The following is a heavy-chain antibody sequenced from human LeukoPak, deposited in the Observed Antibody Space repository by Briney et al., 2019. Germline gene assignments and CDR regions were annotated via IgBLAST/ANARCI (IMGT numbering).Heavy chain of an antibody. D-gene: IGHD5-12*01. J-gene: IGHJ4*02. Sequence: PSETLSLTCAVYGGSFSDYYWSWIRQPPGKGLEWIGEINHSGSTNYNPSLKSRVTISVDTSKNQFSLKLSSVTAADTAVYYCARHDPLGLGGYDKGSLDYWGQGILVTVFS. CDR3: ARHDPLGLGGYDKGSLDY. V-gene: IGHV4-34*01. CDR1: GGSFSDYY. CDR2: INHSGST.